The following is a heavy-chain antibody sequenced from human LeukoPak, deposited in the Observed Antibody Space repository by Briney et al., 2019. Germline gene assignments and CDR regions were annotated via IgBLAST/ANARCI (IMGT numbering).Heavy chain of an antibody. Sequence: GESLKISCKGSGYSFTSYWIGWVRQMPGKGLEWMGIIYPGDSDTRYSPSFQGQVTISADKSTNTAYLQWNSLKASDTAMYYCARHDSLTTTASNWGQGSLITVSS. J-gene: IGHJ4*02. V-gene: IGHV5-51*01. CDR2: IYPGDSDT. D-gene: IGHD3-22*01. CDR1: GYSFTSYW. CDR3: ARHDSLTTTASN.